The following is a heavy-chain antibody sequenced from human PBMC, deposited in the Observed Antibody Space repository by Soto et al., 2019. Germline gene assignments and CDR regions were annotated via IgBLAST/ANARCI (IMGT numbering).Heavy chain of an antibody. CDR1: GYSFTTYW. Sequence: GESLKISCKGSGYSFTTYWINLVRQMPGKGLEWMGIIYPDDSEIRYSPAFQGQVTISVDKSISTAYLQWSSLKASDSAVYYCARRRGMDVWGQGTTVTVSS. CDR3: ARRRGMDV. V-gene: IGHV5-51*01. J-gene: IGHJ6*02. CDR2: IYPDDSEI.